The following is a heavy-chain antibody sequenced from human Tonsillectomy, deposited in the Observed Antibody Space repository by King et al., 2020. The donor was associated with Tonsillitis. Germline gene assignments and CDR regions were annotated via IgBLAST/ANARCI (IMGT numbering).Heavy chain of an antibody. V-gene: IGHV1-8*01. Sequence: QLVQSGAEVKKPGASVKVSCKTSAYTFTKYDMNWVRQAPGQGLEWMGWMNPNSGETTYAEKFQGRVTMTRNTSISTAYMELFSLTPEDTAIYYCARDRYYHSGSYYQKPLGGMDVWGQGTPVIVSS. J-gene: IGHJ6*02. CDR3: ARDRYYHSGSYYQKPLGGMDV. D-gene: IGHD3-10*01. CDR2: MNPNSGET. CDR1: AYTFTKYD.